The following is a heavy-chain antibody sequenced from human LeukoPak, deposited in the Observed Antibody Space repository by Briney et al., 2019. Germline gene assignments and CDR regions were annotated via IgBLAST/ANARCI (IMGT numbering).Heavy chain of an antibody. CDR2: ISYDGSNE. D-gene: IGHD4-17*01. CDR1: GFTFSSYA. V-gene: IGHV3-30-3*01. CDR3: ARDRMGAGDYVPYYYYGMDV. Sequence: GGSLRLSCAASGFTFSSYAMHWVRQAPGKGLEWVAVISYDGSNEYYADSVKGRFTISRDNSKNTLYLQMNSLRAEDTAVYYCARDRMGAGDYVPYYYYGMDVWGQGTTVTVSS. J-gene: IGHJ6*02.